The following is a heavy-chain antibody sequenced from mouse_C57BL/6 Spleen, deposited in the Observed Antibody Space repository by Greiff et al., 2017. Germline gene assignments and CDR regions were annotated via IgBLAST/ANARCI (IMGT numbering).Heavy chain of an antibody. CDR3: ARSRGNYGYFDV. Sequence: QVQLQPSGAELVKPGASVKISCKASGSAFSSYWLNWVKPRPGKGLEWIGQIYPGDGDTNYNGKFKGKATLTADKSSSTAYMQLSSLTSEDSAVYFCARSRGNYGYFDVWGTGTTVTVSS. CDR2: IYPGDGDT. V-gene: IGHV1-80*01. CDR1: GSAFSSYW. D-gene: IGHD2-1*01. J-gene: IGHJ1*03.